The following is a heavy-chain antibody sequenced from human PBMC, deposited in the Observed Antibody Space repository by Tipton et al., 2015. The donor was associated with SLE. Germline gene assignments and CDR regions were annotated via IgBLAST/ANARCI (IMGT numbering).Heavy chain of an antibody. CDR1: GFTFSSYE. D-gene: IGHD2-8*02. Sequence: SLRLSCATSGFTFSSYEMVWVRQAPGKGLEWVANIKQDGSEKYYVDSVKGRFTISRDNAKNSLYLQMNSLRAEDTAVYYCARGLGTGDVWGKGTTVTVSS. J-gene: IGHJ6*04. V-gene: IGHV3-7*01. CDR2: IKQDGSEK. CDR3: ARGLGTGDV.